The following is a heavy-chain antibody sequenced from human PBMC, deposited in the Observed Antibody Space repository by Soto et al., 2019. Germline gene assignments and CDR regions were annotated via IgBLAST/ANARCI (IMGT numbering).Heavy chain of an antibody. CDR2: MNPNSGNT. D-gene: IGHD3-10*01. CDR3: ARPVTMVRGVISYNYYYYGMDV. Sequence: GASVKVSCKASGYTFTSYDINWVRQATGQGLEWMGWMNPNSGNTGYAQKFQGRVTMTRNTSISTAYMELSSLRSEDTAVYYCARPVTMVRGVISYNYYYYGMDVWGQGTTVTVSS. J-gene: IGHJ6*02. CDR1: GYTFTSYD. V-gene: IGHV1-8*01.